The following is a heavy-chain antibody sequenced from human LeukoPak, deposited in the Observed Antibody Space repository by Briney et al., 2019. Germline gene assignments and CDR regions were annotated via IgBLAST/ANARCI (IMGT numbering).Heavy chain of an antibody. Sequence: PSETLSLTCTVSGGSISSGDYYWSWIRQPPGKGLEWIGYIYYSGSTYYNPSLKSRVTISVDTSKNQFSLKLSSVTAADTAVYYCARGRYGDFRVVDYWGQGTLVTVSS. CDR2: IYYSGST. V-gene: IGHV4-30-4*01. D-gene: IGHD4-17*01. J-gene: IGHJ4*02. CDR3: ARGRYGDFRVVDY. CDR1: GGSISSGDYY.